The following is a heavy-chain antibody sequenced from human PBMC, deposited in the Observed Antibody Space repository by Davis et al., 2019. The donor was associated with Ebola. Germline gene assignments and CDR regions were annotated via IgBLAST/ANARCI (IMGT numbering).Heavy chain of an antibody. J-gene: IGHJ4*02. Sequence: GGSLRLSCAASGFTFSSYAMNWVRQAPGKGLEWVSYISSSGSTIYYADSVKGRFTISRDNAKNSLYLQMNSLRAEDTAVYYCARGGYDFWSGYPDYWGQGTLVTVSS. V-gene: IGHV3-48*03. CDR2: ISSSGSTI. CDR1: GFTFSSYA. CDR3: ARGGYDFWSGYPDY. D-gene: IGHD3-3*01.